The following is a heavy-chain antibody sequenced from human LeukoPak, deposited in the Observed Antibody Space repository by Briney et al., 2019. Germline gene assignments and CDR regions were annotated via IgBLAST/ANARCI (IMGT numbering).Heavy chain of an antibody. V-gene: IGHV3-7*01. J-gene: IGHJ6*02. CDR3: ARDTTIFGVVNQKEYYYYGMDV. CDR2: IKQDGSEK. CDR1: GFTFSSYW. D-gene: IGHD3-3*01. Sequence: PEGSLRLSCAASGFTFSSYWMSWVRQAPGKGLEWVANIKQDGSEKYYVDSVKGRFTISRDNAKNSLYLQMNSLRAEDTAVYYCARDTTIFGVVNQKEYYYYGMDVWGQGTTVTVSS.